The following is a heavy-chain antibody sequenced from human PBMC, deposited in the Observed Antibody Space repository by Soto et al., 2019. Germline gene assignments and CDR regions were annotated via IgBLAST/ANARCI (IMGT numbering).Heavy chain of an antibody. Sequence: PSETLSLTCTVSGFSISSGHYWGWMRQTPGKGLEWIGSTHHSGRTYYSTSLKSRVTISVDTSKNQVSLRLRSVTDADTALYYCATHFYGAYVVDSWGQGTLVTVSS. J-gene: IGHJ4*02. D-gene: IGHD4-17*01. CDR3: ATHFYGAYVVDS. CDR2: THHSGRT. V-gene: IGHV4-38-2*02. CDR1: GFSISSGHY.